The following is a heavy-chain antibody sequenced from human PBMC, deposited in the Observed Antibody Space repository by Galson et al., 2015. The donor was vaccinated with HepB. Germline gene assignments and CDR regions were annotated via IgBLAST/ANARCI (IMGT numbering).Heavy chain of an antibody. D-gene: IGHD1-14*01. CDR1: GDSVSNTGTA. Sequence: CAISGDSVSNTGTAWNWIRQSPSRGLEWLGRTFYRSKWFSDYAVSVGGRITINSDTSKNQFSLQLQSVTPEDTAVYYCASEDISADNPNYYGLDVWGQGTTVTVSS. V-gene: IGHV6-1*01. CDR2: TFYRSKWFS. CDR3: ASEDISADNPNYYGLDV. J-gene: IGHJ6*02.